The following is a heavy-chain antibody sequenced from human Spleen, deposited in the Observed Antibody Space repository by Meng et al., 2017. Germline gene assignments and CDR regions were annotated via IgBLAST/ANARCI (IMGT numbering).Heavy chain of an antibody. CDR1: GGSISSSSYY. CDR2: IGGSGAGT. CDR3: ARDLGYCSGGSCYPNWFDP. Sequence: GGSLRLSCTVSGGSISSSSYYWGWVRQAPGKGLQWVSAIGGSGAGTHYADSVKGRFTISRDNSKNTLYLQMNSLRAEDTAVYYCARDLGYCSGGSCYPNWFDPWGQGTLVTVSS. D-gene: IGHD2-15*01. J-gene: IGHJ5*02. V-gene: IGHV3-23*01.